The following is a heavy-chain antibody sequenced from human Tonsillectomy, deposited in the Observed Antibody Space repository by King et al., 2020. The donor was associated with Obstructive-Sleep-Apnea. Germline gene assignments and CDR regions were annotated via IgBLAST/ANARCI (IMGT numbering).Heavy chain of an antibody. CDR2: ISAYTGNT. D-gene: IGHD2-8*02. V-gene: IGHV1-18*01. J-gene: IGHJ4*02. Sequence: QLVQSGAEVKEPGASVKVSCKTSGNSFIYYGVAWVRQAPGQGLEWMGWISAYTGNTNYAQDFQGRVTVTTDTSTSTAYMELRGLRSDDTAMYYCARGGYSSGYVGYFDFWGQGTLVTVSS. CDR1: GNSFIYYG. CDR3: ARGGYSSGYVGYFDF.